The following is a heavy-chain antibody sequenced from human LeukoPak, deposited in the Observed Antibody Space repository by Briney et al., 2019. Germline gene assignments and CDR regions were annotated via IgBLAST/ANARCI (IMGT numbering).Heavy chain of an antibody. CDR1: GHTFTGYY. CDR3: ASVSTLLKEPRGAFDI. CDR2: INPNSGGT. J-gene: IGHJ3*02. V-gene: IGHV1-2*06. D-gene: IGHD2-15*01. Sequence: ASVKVSCEASGHTFTGYYMHWVRQAPGQGLEWMGRINPNSGGTNYAQKFQGRVTMTRDTSISTAYMELSRLRSDDTAVYYCASVSTLLKEPRGAFDIWGQGTMVTVSS.